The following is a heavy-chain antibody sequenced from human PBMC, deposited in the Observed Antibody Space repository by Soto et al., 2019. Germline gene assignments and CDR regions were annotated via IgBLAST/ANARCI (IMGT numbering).Heavy chain of an antibody. CDR3: AKDTDIAVAGLFDY. J-gene: IGHJ4*02. V-gene: IGHV3-30*18. CDR1: GFTFSSYG. Sequence: GGSLRLSCAASGFTFSSYGMHWVRQAPGKGLEWVAVISYDGSNKYYADSVKGRFTISRDNSKNTLYLQMNSLRAEDTAVYYCAKDTDIAVAGLFDYWGQGTLVTVSS. CDR2: ISYDGSNK. D-gene: IGHD6-19*01.